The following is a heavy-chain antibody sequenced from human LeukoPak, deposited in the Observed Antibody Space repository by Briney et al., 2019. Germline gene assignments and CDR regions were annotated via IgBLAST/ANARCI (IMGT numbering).Heavy chain of an antibody. CDR2: INHSGST. CDR1: GGSFSGYY. Sequence: SETLSLTCAVYGGSFSGYYWSWIRQPPGKGLEWIGEINHSGSTNYNPSLKSRVTISVDTSKNQFSLKLSSVTAADTAVYYCARSQTPRIVGARGVRDFGYWGQGTLVTVSS. J-gene: IGHJ4*02. D-gene: IGHD1-26*01. V-gene: IGHV4-34*01. CDR3: ARSQTPRIVGARGVRDFGY.